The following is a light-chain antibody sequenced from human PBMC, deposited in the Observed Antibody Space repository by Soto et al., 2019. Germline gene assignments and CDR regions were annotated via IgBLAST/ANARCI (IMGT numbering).Light chain of an antibody. V-gene: IGKV1-39*01. CDR2: ATS. CDR1: ETVSSY. J-gene: IGKJ5*01. CDR3: LQTFTPPP. Sequence: RVSQSPASVSLYLKDSVNVTCRSSETVSSYLNWYQQKPGTAPTLLIYATSNLQSGVPSRFSGRGFGTAFTLTISGLEPEDFATYSTLQTFTPPPFAQGTRLE.